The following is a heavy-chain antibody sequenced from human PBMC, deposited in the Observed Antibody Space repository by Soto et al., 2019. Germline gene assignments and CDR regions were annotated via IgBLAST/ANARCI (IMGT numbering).Heavy chain of an antibody. CDR2: IYYSGST. V-gene: IGHV4-59*01. D-gene: IGHD3-16*01. CDR3: ARGKGAYNWFDP. Sequence: CRRISQPPGKGLEWIGYIYYSGSTNYNPSLKSRVTISVDTSKNQFSLKLSSVTAADTAVYYCARGKGAYNWFDPWGQGTLVTVSS. J-gene: IGHJ5*02.